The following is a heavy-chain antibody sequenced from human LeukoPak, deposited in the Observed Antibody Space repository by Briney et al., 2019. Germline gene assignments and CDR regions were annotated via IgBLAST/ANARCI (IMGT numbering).Heavy chain of an antibody. CDR2: IKQDGSEK. CDR3: VRDLWSGYSDY. Sequence: GGSLRLSCAASGFTFSNYWMSWVRQAPGKGLEWVANIKQDGSEKYYVDSVKGRFTISRDNAKNSLYLQMNSLRAEDTAVYYCVRDLWSGYSDYWGQGTLVTVSS. J-gene: IGHJ4*02. CDR1: GFTFSNYW. D-gene: IGHD3-3*01. V-gene: IGHV3-7*01.